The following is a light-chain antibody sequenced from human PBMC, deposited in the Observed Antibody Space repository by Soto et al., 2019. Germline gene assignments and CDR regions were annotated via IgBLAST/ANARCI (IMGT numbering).Light chain of an antibody. J-gene: IGKJ1*01. CDR1: PSVLYSSNNKNY. CDR3: QQYNNWPPGT. CDR2: WAS. V-gene: IGKV4-1*01. Sequence: IVMTQSPDSLAVSLGERATINRKSSPSVLYSSNNKNYLAWYQQKPGQPPKLLIYWASTRESGVPDRFSGSGSGTDFTLTISSLQSEDFAVYYCQQYNNWPPGTFGQGTKVDIK.